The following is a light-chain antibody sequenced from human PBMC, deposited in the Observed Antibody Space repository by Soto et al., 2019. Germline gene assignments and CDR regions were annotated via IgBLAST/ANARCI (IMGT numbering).Light chain of an antibody. J-gene: IGKJ1*01. CDR1: QTITTY. CDR2: GAS. Sequence: DLQMTQSPSSLSASVGDRVTISCRASQTITTYLNWYQQKPGKAPQLLIYGASMLQSGVTSWCTGSGSGTDFTLTISSLQPDDFATYRCQQTHSTPWTFGQGTKVEIK. V-gene: IGKV1-39*01. CDR3: QQTHSTPWT.